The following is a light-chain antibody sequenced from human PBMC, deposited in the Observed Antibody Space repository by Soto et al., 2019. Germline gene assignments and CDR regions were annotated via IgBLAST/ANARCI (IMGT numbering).Light chain of an antibody. Sequence: ESVLTQSPGTLSLSPGERATLSCRASQSVSSNYLAWYQQKPGQAPRLLIYGASTRATGIPDRFSGSGSGTDFTLTISRLEPEDSAVYYFQQYGSSPTWTFGQGTKVDIK. V-gene: IGKV3-20*01. CDR3: QQYGSSPTWT. CDR2: GAS. CDR1: QSVSSNY. J-gene: IGKJ1*01.